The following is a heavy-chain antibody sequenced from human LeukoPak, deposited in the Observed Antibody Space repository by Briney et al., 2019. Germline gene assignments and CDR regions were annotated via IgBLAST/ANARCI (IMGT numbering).Heavy chain of an antibody. J-gene: IGHJ4*02. Sequence: GGSLRLSCAASGFTFSSYGMHWVRQAPGQGLEWMAWISPYNGNTKYAQKFQGRVTMTTDTSTSTAYMELRSLTSDDTAVYYCAREESIGSYQFLHDYWGQGTLVTVSS. CDR2: ISPYNGNT. V-gene: IGHV1-18*01. CDR3: AREESIGSYQFLHDY. D-gene: IGHD1-26*01. CDR1: GFTFSSYG.